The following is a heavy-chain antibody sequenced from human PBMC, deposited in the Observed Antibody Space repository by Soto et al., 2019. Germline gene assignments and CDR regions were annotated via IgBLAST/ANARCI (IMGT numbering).Heavy chain of an antibody. CDR1: GFTFSSYS. D-gene: IGHD1-26*01. V-gene: IGHV3-21*01. J-gene: IGHJ6*01. Sequence: GGSLRLSCSASGFTFSSYSMNWVRQAPGKGLEWVSSISSSSSYIYYADSVKGRFTISRDNAKNSLYLQMNSLRAEDTAVYYCAREYRGDYYENGMDFWAQGNTV. CDR3: AREYRGDYYENGMDF. CDR2: ISSSSSYI.